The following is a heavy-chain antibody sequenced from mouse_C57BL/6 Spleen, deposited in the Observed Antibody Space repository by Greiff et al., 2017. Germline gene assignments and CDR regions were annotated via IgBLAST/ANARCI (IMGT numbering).Heavy chain of an antibody. CDR2: IRSKSSNYST. CDR1: GFTFNTYA. Sequence: EVQLVESGGGLVQPKGSLKLSCAASGFTFNTYAMHWVRQAPGKGLEWVARIRSKSSNYSTYYADSVKDRFTISRDGSQSMLYLRMNNLKTEDTAMDCCVSDDYGSSWWYFDVWGTGTTVTVSS. CDR3: VSDDYGSSWWYFDV. D-gene: IGHD1-1*01. J-gene: IGHJ1*03. V-gene: IGHV10-3*01.